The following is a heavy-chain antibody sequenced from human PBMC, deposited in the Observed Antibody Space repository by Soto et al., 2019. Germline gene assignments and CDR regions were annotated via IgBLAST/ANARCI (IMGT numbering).Heavy chain of an antibody. J-gene: IGHJ4*02. D-gene: IGHD2-2*01. CDR3: ATMKGGGALGYCSSTSCYYFDY. CDR1: GGSISSGGYY. V-gene: IGHV4-31*03. CDR2: IYYSGST. Sequence: QVQLQESGPGLVKPSQTLSLTCTVSGGSISSGGYYWSWIRQHPGKGLEWIGYIYYSGSTYYNPSLKSRVTISVDTSKNQFSLKLSCVTAADTAVYYCATMKGGGALGYCSSTSCYYFDYWGQGTLVTVSS.